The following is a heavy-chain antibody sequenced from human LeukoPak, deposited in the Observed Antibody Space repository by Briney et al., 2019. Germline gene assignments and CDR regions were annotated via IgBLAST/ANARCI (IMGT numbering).Heavy chain of an antibody. Sequence: PSETLSLTCTVSGGSISSSSYYWGWIRQPPGKGLEWIGSIYYSGSTYYNPSLKSRGTISIDTSKNQFSLKLSSVTAEDTAVYYCAREEYYYDSSGYYRYFDYWGQGTLVTVSS. J-gene: IGHJ4*02. CDR1: GGSISSSSYY. V-gene: IGHV4-39*07. CDR3: AREEYYYDSSGYYRYFDY. D-gene: IGHD3-22*01. CDR2: IYYSGST.